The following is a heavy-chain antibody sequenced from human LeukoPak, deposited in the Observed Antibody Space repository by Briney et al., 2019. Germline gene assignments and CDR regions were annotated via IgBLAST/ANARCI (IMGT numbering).Heavy chain of an antibody. CDR1: GFTFSSYA. D-gene: IGHD3-22*01. CDR3: ATEGDSSGHAGAFDI. Sequence: GRSLRLSCAASGFTFSSYAMHWVRQAPGKGLEWVAVISYDGSNKYYADSVKGRFTISRDNSKNTLYLQMDSLSAADTGLYFCATEGDSSGHAGAFDIWGQGTMVTVSS. J-gene: IGHJ3*02. CDR2: ISYDGSNK. V-gene: IGHV3-30-3*01.